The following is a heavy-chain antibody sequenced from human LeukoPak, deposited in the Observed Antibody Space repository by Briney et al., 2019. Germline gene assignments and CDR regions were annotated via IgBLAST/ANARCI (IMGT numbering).Heavy chain of an antibody. Sequence: SQTLSLTCIVSGATISSGDSFWTWIRHHPGRGLELIGHIYYPGSPYYNPSLKSRITISVDTAKNQFSLKLSSVTAADTAVYYCARGGENYSDSSGYYSLDHWGQGTRVTVSS. J-gene: IGHJ4*02. V-gene: IGHV4-31*02. D-gene: IGHD3-22*01. CDR3: ARGGENYSDSSGYYSLDH. CDR1: GATISSGDSF. CDR2: IYYPGSP.